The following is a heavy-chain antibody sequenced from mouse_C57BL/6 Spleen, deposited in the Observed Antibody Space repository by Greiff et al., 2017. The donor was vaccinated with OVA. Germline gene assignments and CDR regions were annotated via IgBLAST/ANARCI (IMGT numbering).Heavy chain of an antibody. D-gene: IGHD2-12*01. CDR1: GFSLTSYG. CDR2: IWSGGST. Sequence: QVQLKESGPGLVQPSQSLSITCTVSGFSLTSYGVHWVRQSPGKGLEWLGVIWSGGSTDYNAAFISRLSISKDNSKSQVFFKMNSLQADDTAIYYCASPYVSPHWYFDVWGTGTTVTVSS. V-gene: IGHV2-2*01. J-gene: IGHJ1*03. CDR3: ASPYVSPHWYFDV.